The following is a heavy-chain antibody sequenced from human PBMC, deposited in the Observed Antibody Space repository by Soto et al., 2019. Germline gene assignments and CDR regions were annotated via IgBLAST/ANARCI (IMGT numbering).Heavy chain of an antibody. V-gene: IGHV4-59*01. J-gene: IGHJ4*02. CDR3: TREQTSTVVTQ. Sequence: PXETLSLTCTVSGCSISNYYWSWIRQPPGKGLEWIGCVYYSGSTNYNPSLESRVTISVDTSKNQFSLKLSSVTAADTAVYYCTREQTSTVVTQWGQGTLVTVSS. D-gene: IGHD4-17*01. CDR1: GCSISNYY. CDR2: VYYSGST.